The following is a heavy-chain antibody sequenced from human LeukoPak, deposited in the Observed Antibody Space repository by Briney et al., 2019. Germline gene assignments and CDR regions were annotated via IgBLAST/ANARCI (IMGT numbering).Heavy chain of an antibody. J-gene: IGHJ4*02. V-gene: IGHV3-15*01. Sequence: GGSLRLSCAASGFTFSTYWMSWVRQAPGKGLEWVGRIKSKTDGGTTDYAAPVKGRFTISRDDSKNTLYLQMNSLKTEDTAVYYCTTPYCSSTSCYRLRGQGTLVTVSS. CDR3: TTPYCSSTSCYRL. CDR2: IKSKTDGGTT. D-gene: IGHD2-2*01. CDR1: GFTFSTYW.